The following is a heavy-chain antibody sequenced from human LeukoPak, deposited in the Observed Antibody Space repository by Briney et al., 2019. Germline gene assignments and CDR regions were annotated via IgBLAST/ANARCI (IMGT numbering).Heavy chain of an antibody. Sequence: SETLSLTCTVSGASISSYYWSWIRQPPGKGLEWLGYIYYSGSSNYNPSLKSRVTISVDTSKNQFSLKLSSVTAADTAVYYCARDPGDYAYYYFGMDVWGQGTAVTVSS. V-gene: IGHV4-59*01. CDR1: GASISSYY. CDR3: ARDPGDYAYYYFGMDV. D-gene: IGHD4-17*01. J-gene: IGHJ6*02. CDR2: IYYSGSS.